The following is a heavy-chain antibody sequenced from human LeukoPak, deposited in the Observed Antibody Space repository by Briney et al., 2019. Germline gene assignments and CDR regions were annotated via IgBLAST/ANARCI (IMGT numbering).Heavy chain of an antibody. J-gene: IGHJ4*02. CDR3: ARAVISFGGVIAKGFDS. CDR2: ISSSSSYT. V-gene: IGHV3-11*05. D-gene: IGHD3-16*02. CDR1: GFTFSDYY. Sequence: GGSLRLSCAASGFTFSDYYMSWIRQAPGKGLEWVSYISSSSSYTNYADSVKGRFTISRDNAKNSLYLQMNSLRAEDTAVYYCARAVISFGGVIAKGFDSWGQGTLVTISS.